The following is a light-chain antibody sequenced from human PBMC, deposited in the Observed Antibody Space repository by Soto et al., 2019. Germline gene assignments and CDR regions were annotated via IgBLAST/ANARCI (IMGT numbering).Light chain of an antibody. CDR2: DVS. CDR1: TSDIGVYNY. J-gene: IGLJ2*01. Sequence: QSALTQPASVSGSPGQSLTISCTGSTSDIGVYNYVSWYQQHPGKAPQLLIYDVSYRPSGISDRFSGSKSGNTASLTISGLQPEDEADYYCSSYGASSTLFGGGTKLTVL. V-gene: IGLV2-14*03. CDR3: SSYGASSTL.